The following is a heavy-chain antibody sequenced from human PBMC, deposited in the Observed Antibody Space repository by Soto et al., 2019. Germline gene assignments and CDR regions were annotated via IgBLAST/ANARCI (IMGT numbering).Heavy chain of an antibody. Sequence: SVKVSCKASGGTFSSYTISWVRQAPGQGLEWMGRIIPILGIANYAQKFQGRVTITADKSTSTAYMELSSLRSEDTAGYFWVWGYGADGAAFDSSGQRTMVTVSS. CDR1: GGTFSSYT. CDR3: VWGYGADGAAFDS. J-gene: IGHJ3*02. D-gene: IGHD3-16*01. V-gene: IGHV1-69*02. CDR2: IIPILGIA.